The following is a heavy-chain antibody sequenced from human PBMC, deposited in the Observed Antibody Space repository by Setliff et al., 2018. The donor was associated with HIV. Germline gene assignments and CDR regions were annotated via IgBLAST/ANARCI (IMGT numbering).Heavy chain of an antibody. J-gene: IGHJ1*01. Sequence: ASVKVSCKASGYTFTSYVIHWVRQAPGQRLEWMGWINPNSGGTNYAQKFQGRVTMTRDTSISTAYLDLSRLRSDDTAVYYCARGAENPHWYYDTWSGPSSGYFQHWGQGTLVTVSS. D-gene: IGHD3-3*01. V-gene: IGHV1-2*02. CDR2: INPNSGGT. CDR1: GYTFTSYV. CDR3: ARGAENPHWYYDTWSGPSSGYFQH.